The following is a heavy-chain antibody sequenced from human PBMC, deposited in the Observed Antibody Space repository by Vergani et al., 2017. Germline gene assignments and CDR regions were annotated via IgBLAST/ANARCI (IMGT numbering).Heavy chain of an antibody. V-gene: IGHV3-23*04. Sequence: EVHLEESGGGLVQPGGSLRLSCAASGFTFSSYAMSWVRQAPGKGLEWVSAISGSGGSTYYADSVKGRFTISRDNSKNTLYLQMNSLRAEDTAVYYCAKAPYVILTGYYKVPYYYYMDVWGKGP. J-gene: IGHJ6*03. CDR3: AKAPYVILTGYYKVPYYYYMDV. D-gene: IGHD3-9*01. CDR2: ISGSGGST. CDR1: GFTFSSYA.